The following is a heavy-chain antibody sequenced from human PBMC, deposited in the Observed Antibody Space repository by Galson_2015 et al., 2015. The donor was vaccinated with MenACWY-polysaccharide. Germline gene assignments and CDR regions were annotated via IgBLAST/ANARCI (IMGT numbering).Heavy chain of an antibody. CDR1: GFTFSSYG. J-gene: IGHJ6*02. CDR3: AKDLRSDYDFWSGHYTGNHFFYYYGMDV. V-gene: IGHV3-30*18. Sequence: SLRLSCAASGFTFSSYGMHWVRQAPGKGLEWVAVISHDGSNTGYADSVKGRFTISRDNSKNTLFLQMNSLRAEDTAVYYCAKDLRSDYDFWSGHYTGNHFFYYYGMDVWGQGTTVTVSS. D-gene: IGHD3-3*01. CDR2: ISHDGSNT.